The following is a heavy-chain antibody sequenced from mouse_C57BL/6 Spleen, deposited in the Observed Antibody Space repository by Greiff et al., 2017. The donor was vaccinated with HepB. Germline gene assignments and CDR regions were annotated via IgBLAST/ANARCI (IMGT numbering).Heavy chain of an antibody. V-gene: IGHV1-61*01. D-gene: IGHD1-1*01. Sequence: VQLQQPGAELVRPGSSVKLSCKASGYTFTSYWMDWVKQRPGQGLEWIGNIYPSDSETHYNQKFKDKATLTVDKSSSTAYMQLSSLTSEDSAVYYCARRGSSYYNAMDYWGQGTSVTVSS. CDR3: ARRGSSYYNAMDY. J-gene: IGHJ4*01. CDR2: IYPSDSET. CDR1: GYTFTSYW.